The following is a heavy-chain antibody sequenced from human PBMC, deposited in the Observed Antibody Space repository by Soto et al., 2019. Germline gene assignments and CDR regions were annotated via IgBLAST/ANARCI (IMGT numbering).Heavy chain of an antibody. CDR2: IKKTTDGGTT. J-gene: IGHJ4*02. Sequence: GGSLRLSGAASGCTFSDRWMNWVRQAPGRGLEWVGRIKKTTDGGTTDYAVPVKGRFSISRDDSKNTLYLQMNRLQTEDTAVYYCTADLSNWGQGTQVTVSS. CDR1: GCTFSDRW. CDR3: TADLSN. V-gene: IGHV3-15*07.